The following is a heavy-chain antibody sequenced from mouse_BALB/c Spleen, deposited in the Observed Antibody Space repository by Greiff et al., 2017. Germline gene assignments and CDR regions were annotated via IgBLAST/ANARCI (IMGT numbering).Heavy chain of an antibody. CDR2: IYPGNSDT. Sequence: EVMLVESGTVLARPGASVKMSCKASGYTFTSYWMHWVKQRPGQGLEWIGAIYPGNSDTSYNQKFKGKAKLTAVTSTSTAYMELSSLTNEDSAVYYCTRIPFYYDYDVGYWGQGTTLTVSS. CDR1: GYTFTSYW. V-gene: IGHV1-5*01. D-gene: IGHD2-4*01. J-gene: IGHJ2*01. CDR3: TRIPFYYDYDVGY.